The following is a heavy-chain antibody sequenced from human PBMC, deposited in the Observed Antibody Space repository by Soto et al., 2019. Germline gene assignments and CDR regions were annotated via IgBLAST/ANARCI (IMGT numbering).Heavy chain of an antibody. Sequence: QVQLVQSGAEVKKPGSSVKVSCKASGGTFSSYAISWVRQAPGQGLEWMGGIIPIFGTANYAQKFQGRVTITADESTSTAYMELSSLISEDTAVYYCEREWTPDYGGNPFGMDVWGQGTTVTVS. CDR2: IIPIFGTA. D-gene: IGHD4-17*01. CDR1: GGTFSSYA. V-gene: IGHV1-69*12. J-gene: IGHJ6*02. CDR3: EREWTPDYGGNPFGMDV.